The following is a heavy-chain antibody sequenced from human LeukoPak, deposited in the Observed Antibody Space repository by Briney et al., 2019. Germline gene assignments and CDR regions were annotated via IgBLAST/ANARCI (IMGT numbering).Heavy chain of an antibody. V-gene: IGHV1-2*02. D-gene: IGHD1-26*01. CDR2: INPNSGGT. CDR1: GYTFTGYY. Sequence: ASVKVSCKASGYTFTGYYMHCVRQAPGQGLEWMGWINPNSGGTNYAQKFQGRVTMTRDTSISTAYMELSRLRSEGTAVYYCARDPADGSYSFGDDYWGQGTLVTVSS. J-gene: IGHJ4*02. CDR3: ARDPADGSYSFGDDY.